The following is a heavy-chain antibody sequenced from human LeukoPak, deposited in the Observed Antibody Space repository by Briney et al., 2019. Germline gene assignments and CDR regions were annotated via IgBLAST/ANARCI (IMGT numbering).Heavy chain of an antibody. J-gene: IGHJ4*02. CDR3: ARDGWFGEFVDY. D-gene: IGHD3-10*01. CDR2: ISSSGSTI. V-gene: IGHV3-11*04. Sequence: SGGSLRLSCAASGFTFSDYYMSWIRQAPGKGLEWVSYISSSGSTIYYAGSVKGRFTISRDNAKNSLYLQMNSLRAEDTAVYYCARDGWFGEFVDYWGQGTLVTVSS. CDR1: GFTFSDYY.